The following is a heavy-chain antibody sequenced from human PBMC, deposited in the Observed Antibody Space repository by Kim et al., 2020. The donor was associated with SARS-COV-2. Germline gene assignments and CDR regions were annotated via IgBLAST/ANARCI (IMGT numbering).Heavy chain of an antibody. CDR2: IGPSDGNT. D-gene: IGHD3-22*01. V-gene: IGHV1-46*01. J-gene: IGHJ6*02. CDR1: GYTFTNYY. CDR3: ARDSSGYYYGMDV. Sequence: ASVKVSCRSSGYTFTNYYIQWVRQAPGQGLEWMGIIGPSDGNTSYAQKFRGRVAMTRDTSTSTVYMEVSSLRFEDTAVYYCARDSSGYYYGMDVWGHGTT.